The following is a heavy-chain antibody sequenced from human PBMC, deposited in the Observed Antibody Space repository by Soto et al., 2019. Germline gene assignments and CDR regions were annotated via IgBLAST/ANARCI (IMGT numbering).Heavy chain of an antibody. V-gene: IGHV3-64*01. CDR2: ISSNGGST. Sequence: GGSLRLSCAASGFTFSSYAMHWVRQAPGKGLEYVSAISSNGGSTYYANTVAGRFTISRDNSTNTLYLQMGSLRAEDTAVYYCARDPGYSYGYNWGQGTLVTVSS. J-gene: IGHJ4*02. CDR3: ARDPGYSYGYN. D-gene: IGHD5-18*01. CDR1: GFTFSSYA.